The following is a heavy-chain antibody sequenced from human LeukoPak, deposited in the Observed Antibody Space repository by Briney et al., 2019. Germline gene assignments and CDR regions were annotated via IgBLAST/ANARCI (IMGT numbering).Heavy chain of an antibody. CDR2: IYYSGSA. CDR1: GGSISSYY. Sequence: PSETLSLTCNVSGGSISSYYWSWIRQPPGKGLAWIGYIYYSGSANYNPSLKSRVTISVDTSKNQFSLKLRYVTAADTAVYYCARSYGSGSPCDLWGRGTLVSVSS. D-gene: IGHD3-10*01. CDR3: ARSYGSGSPCDL. V-gene: IGHV4-59*01. J-gene: IGHJ2*01.